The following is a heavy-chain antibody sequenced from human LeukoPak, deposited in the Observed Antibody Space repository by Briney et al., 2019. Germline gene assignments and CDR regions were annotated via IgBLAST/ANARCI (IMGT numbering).Heavy chain of an antibody. V-gene: IGHV5-10-1*01. CDR1: GYIFTSYW. J-gene: IGHJ5*02. Sequence: GESLKISCKGSGYIFTSYWISWVRQMPGKGLEWMGRIDPSDSYTNYSPSFQGHVTISADKSISTAYLQWSSLKASDTAMYYCARLIGYGVYDGWFDPWGQGTLVTVSS. CDR2: IDPSDSYT. D-gene: IGHD4-17*01. CDR3: ARLIGYGVYDGWFDP.